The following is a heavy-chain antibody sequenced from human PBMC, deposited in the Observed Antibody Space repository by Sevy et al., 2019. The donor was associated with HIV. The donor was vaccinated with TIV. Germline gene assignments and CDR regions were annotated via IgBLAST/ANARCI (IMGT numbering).Heavy chain of an antibody. D-gene: IGHD1-26*01. J-gene: IGHJ3*02. CDR2: IKQAGSEI. V-gene: IGHV3-7*01. CDR3: ARERGISFIVGATTGAFDI. Sequence: GGSLRLSCTASGFTFGSNWMSWVRQAPGKGLEWVANIKQAGSEIYYVDSVKGRFTISRDNAKNSLYLQMSSLRAEDTAVYYCARERGISFIVGATTGAFDIWGQGTMVTVSS. CDR1: GFTFGSNW.